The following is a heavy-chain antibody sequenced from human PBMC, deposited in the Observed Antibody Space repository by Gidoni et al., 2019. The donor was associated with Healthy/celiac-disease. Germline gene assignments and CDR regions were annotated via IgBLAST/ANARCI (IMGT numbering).Heavy chain of an antibody. Sequence: EVQLLESGGGLVQPGGSLRLSCAASGCPFRSYAMSGVRQAPGKGPEWVSAISGSGGSTYYADSVKGRFTISRDNSKNTLYLQMNSLRAEDTAVYYCAKGGGLGKKYYFDYWGQGTLVTVSS. D-gene: IGHD6-19*01. V-gene: IGHV3-23*01. CDR3: AKGGGLGKKYYFDY. CDR2: ISGSGGST. CDR1: GCPFRSYA. J-gene: IGHJ4*02.